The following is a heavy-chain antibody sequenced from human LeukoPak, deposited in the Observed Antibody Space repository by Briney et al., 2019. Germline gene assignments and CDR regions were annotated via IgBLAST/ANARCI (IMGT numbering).Heavy chain of an antibody. J-gene: IGHJ5*02. Sequence: GGSLRLSCAASGFMFSSYQMNWVRQAPEKGLEWVSYISGSGKTIFYSDSVRGRFTISRDNAKNSLYLQMSSLRAEDTAVYYCARDRGGNDFWSGYYSNWFDPWGQGTLVTVSS. CDR1: GFMFSSYQ. CDR2: ISGSGKTI. V-gene: IGHV3-48*03. CDR3: ARDRGGNDFWSGYYSNWFDP. D-gene: IGHD3-3*01.